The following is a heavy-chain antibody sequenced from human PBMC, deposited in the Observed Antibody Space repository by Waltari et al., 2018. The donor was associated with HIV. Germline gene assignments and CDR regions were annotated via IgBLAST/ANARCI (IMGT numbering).Heavy chain of an antibody. J-gene: IGHJ4*02. D-gene: IGHD3-22*01. V-gene: IGHV4-34*01. CDR2: INHSGST. Sequence: QVQLQQWGAGLLKPSETLSLTCAVYGGSFSGYYWSWIRQPPGKGLEWIGEINHSGSTNYSPALKSRVTISVDTSKNQCSLELRSVTDADTAVYYCARAKTYYYDSRTQAFDYWGQGTLVTVSS. CDR1: GGSFSGYY. CDR3: ARAKTYYYDSRTQAFDY.